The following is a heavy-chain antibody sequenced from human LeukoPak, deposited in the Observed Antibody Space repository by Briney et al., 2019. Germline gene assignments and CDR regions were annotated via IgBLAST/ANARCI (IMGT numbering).Heavy chain of an antibody. V-gene: IGHV4-34*01. Sequence: PSETLSLTCAVYGGSFSGYHWSWIRQPPGKGLEWIGEINHSGSTNYIPSLKSRVTISVGTSKNQFSLKLSSVTAADTAVYYCARGPHTGVNYYDSSGYYYWGQGTLVTVYS. CDR2: INHSGST. J-gene: IGHJ4*02. D-gene: IGHD3-22*01. CDR3: ARGPHTGVNYYDSSGYYY. CDR1: GGSFSGYH.